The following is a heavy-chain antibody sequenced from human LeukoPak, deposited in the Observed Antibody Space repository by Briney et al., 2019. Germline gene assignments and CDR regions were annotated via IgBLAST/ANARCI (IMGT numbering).Heavy chain of an antibody. D-gene: IGHD3-10*01. CDR1: GFTFSGYS. CDR3: AKDKSMVRELDY. Sequence: GGSLRLSCAASGFTFSGYSMNWVRQAPGKGLEWLAFIQSDGRNKYYADSVKGRFTISRDNSKNTLFLQMNSLRAEDTAVYYCAKDKSMVRELDYWGQGNLVTVSS. J-gene: IGHJ4*02. V-gene: IGHV3-30*02. CDR2: IQSDGRNK.